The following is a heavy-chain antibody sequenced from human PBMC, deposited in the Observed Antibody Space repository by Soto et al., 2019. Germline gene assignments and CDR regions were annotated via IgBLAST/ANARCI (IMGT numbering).Heavy chain of an antibody. CDR2: ISGSGGST. CDR3: AKGTAYFSALSRFDY. Sequence: EVQLLESGGGLVQPGGSLRLSCAASGFTFSSYAMSWVRQAPGKGLEWVSAISGSGGSTYYADSVKGRFTISRDNSKNPLYLQMTSLRAEDTAVYYCAKGTAYFSALSRFDYWGQGILVTVSS. D-gene: IGHD3-9*01. J-gene: IGHJ4*02. V-gene: IGHV3-23*01. CDR1: GFTFSSYA.